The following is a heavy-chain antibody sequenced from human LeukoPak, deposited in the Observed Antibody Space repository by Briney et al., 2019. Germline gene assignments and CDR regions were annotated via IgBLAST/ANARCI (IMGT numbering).Heavy chain of an antibody. D-gene: IGHD4-17*01. CDR1: GYTLTTFD. J-gene: IGHJ2*01. CDR3: ARGSSVWTTYDFWNFDL. CDR2: MNPYSGET. V-gene: IGHV1-8*02. Sequence: ASVKVSCKASGYTLTTFDINWVRQATGQGLEWMGWMNPYSGETGYAQSFQGRVTFSRDTSISTAYMELSSLTSEDTAVYYCARGSSVWTTYDFWNFDLWGRGTLVTVSS.